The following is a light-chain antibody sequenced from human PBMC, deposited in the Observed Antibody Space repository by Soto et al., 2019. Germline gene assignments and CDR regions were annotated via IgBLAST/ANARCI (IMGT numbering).Light chain of an antibody. V-gene: IGKV1-39*01. CDR1: QSISCY. Sequence: DLQMTQSPSSLSASVGDRVTITCRASQSISCYLNWYQQKPGTAPKRLNYAASSLQSGGPSSFSGSGSGTDYPLTISSLQPEDFATYCCQQSYSTPALTFGGATKVEIK. J-gene: IGKJ4*01. CDR2: AAS. CDR3: QQSYSTPALT.